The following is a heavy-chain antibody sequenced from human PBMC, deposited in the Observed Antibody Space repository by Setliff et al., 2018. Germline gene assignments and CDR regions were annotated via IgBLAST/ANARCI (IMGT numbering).Heavy chain of an antibody. CDR1: GYAFITFG. V-gene: IGHV1-18*01. Sequence: GASVKVSCKTSGYAFITFGMSWVRQAPGQGLEWMGWMSPVYGIANYARKFQGRVTLTADTSTTTAYLELASLRDDDTAVYYCVRGPGPSVVVAIPFDHWGQGSLVTVS. D-gene: IGHD5-12*01. CDR3: VRGPGPSVVVAIPFDH. CDR2: MSPVYGIA. J-gene: IGHJ4*02.